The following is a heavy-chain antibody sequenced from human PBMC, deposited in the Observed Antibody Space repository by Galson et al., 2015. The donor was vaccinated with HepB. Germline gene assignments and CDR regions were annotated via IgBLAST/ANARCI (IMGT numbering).Heavy chain of an antibody. CDR1: GFTFSSYG. CDR3: AKEGYVVPGVVTAIRAEYFQH. J-gene: IGHJ1*01. CDR2: ISYDGSNK. D-gene: IGHD2-21*02. Sequence: SLRLSCAASGFTFSSYGMHWVRQAPGKGLEWVAVISYDGSNKYYADPVKGRFTISRDNSKNTLYLQMNSLRAEDTAVYYCAKEGYVVPGVVTAIRAEYFQHWGQGTLVTVSS. V-gene: IGHV3-30*18.